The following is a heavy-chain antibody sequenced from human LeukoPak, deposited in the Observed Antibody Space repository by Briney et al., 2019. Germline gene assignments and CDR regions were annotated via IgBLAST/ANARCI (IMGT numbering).Heavy chain of an antibody. CDR1: GFTFSSYD. V-gene: IGHV3-13*01. D-gene: IGHD5-12*01. CDR3: ARVLSGYDSADY. J-gene: IGHJ4*02. CDR2: IGTGGEK. Sequence: PAGSLRPSSAPSGFTFSSYDMHWDRQATGKGLEWVSAIGTGGEKYYPGSVKGRFTISRENAKNSLYLQMNSLRAGDTAVYYCARVLSGYDSADYWGQGTLVTVSS.